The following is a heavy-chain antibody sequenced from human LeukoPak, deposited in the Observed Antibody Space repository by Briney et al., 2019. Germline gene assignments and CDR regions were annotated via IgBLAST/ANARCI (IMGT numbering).Heavy chain of an antibody. CDR1: GFAFTGYY. Sequence: VASVKVSCKASGFAFTGYYLHWVRQAPGQGPEWMGWISPNSGDAEYAQKFQGRVTLTRDTSIDTAYMELNGLTSDDTAVYYCARGRGARCDYWGQGTLVTVSS. CDR3: ARGRGARCDY. V-gene: IGHV1-2*02. CDR2: ISPNSGDA. D-gene: IGHD3-10*01. J-gene: IGHJ4*02.